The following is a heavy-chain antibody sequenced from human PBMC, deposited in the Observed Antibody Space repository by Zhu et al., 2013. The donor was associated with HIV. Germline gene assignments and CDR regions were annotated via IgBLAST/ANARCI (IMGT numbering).Heavy chain of an antibody. V-gene: IGHV1-2*02. CDR3: ARSLGLTFGVVV. Sequence: QAQLVQSGAEVKKPGASVRVSCKSSGYAFVGYYMHWVRQAPGQGFEWMGWINPDSGATDYAQRFLGRVSITRDTSIDTAFMEVRRLTPDDTAVYYCARSLGLTFGVVVWGQGTQVTVSS. J-gene: IGHJ4*02. CDR2: INPDSGAT. D-gene: IGHD3-3*01. CDR1: GYAFVGYY.